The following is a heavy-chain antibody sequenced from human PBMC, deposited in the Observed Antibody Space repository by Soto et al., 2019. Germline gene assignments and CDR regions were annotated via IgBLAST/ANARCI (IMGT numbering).Heavy chain of an antibody. V-gene: IGHV5-10-1*01. D-gene: IGHD6-13*01. CDR2: IDPSDSYT. J-gene: IGHJ6*02. CDR3: ARRQVGIAAAGTDPPYYYYYXMDV. Sequence: GESLKISCKGSGYSFTSYWISWVRQMPGKGLEWMGRIDPSDSYTNYSPSFQGHVTISADKSISTAYLQWSSLKASDTAMYYCARRQVGIAAAGTDPPYYYYYXMDVWGQGTTVTVSS. CDR1: GYSFTSYW.